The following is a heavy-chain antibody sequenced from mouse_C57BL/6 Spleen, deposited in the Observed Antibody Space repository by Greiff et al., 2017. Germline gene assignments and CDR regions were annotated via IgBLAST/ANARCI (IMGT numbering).Heavy chain of an antibody. Sequence: EVKLVESGGGLVKPGGSLKLSCAASGFTFSSYAMSWVRQAPEKRLEWVANISAGGSYTDYPDNVKGRFTISRDNAKNNLYLQMSHLKSEDTAMYYCARGISYGGGYWYLDYWGQGTTVTVSS. CDR2: ISAGGSYT. D-gene: IGHD1-1*01. J-gene: IGHJ2*01. V-gene: IGHV5-4*03. CDR1: GFTFSSYA. CDR3: ARGISYGGGYWYLDY.